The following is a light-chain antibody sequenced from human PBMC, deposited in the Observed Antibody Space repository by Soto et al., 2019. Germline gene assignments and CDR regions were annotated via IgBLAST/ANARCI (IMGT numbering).Light chain of an antibody. V-gene: IGKV3-20*01. Sequence: IVLTQSPSTLSFSPGETASLSCKVSQSVSSNYLAWYQQKPGQAPRLLIYGASNRATGIPDRFSESGSWTDFTLTISRLEPEDFAVFYCHQYDSLPITFGQGTRLEIK. CDR3: HQYDSLPIT. CDR1: QSVSSNY. CDR2: GAS. J-gene: IGKJ5*01.